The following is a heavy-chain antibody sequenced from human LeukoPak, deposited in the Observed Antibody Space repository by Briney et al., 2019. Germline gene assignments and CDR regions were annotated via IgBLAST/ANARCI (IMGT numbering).Heavy chain of an antibody. D-gene: IGHD4/OR15-4a*01. J-gene: IGHJ4*02. CDR2: ISGSGGST. Sequence: PGGSLRLSCAASGFTFSSCTMSWVRQAPGKGLEWVSAISGSGGSTYYADSVKGRFTISRDNSKNTLYLQMNSLRAEDTAVYYCAKAFSASETADYWGQGTLVTVSS. CDR1: GFTFSSCT. V-gene: IGHV3-23*01. CDR3: AKAFSASETADY.